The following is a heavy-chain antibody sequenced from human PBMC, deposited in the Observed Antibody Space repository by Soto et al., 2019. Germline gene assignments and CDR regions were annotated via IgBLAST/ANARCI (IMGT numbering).Heavy chain of an antibody. Sequence: SETLSLTCTVSGGSISSYYWSWIRQPPGKGLEWIGYIYYSGNTNYNPSLKSRVIISVDTSKNQFSLKLSSVTAADTAVYYCARVRGGSGKSNWFDPWGQGTLVTV. V-gene: IGHV4-59*01. CDR2: IYYSGNT. J-gene: IGHJ5*02. D-gene: IGHD2-15*01. CDR3: ARVRGGSGKSNWFDP. CDR1: GGSISSYY.